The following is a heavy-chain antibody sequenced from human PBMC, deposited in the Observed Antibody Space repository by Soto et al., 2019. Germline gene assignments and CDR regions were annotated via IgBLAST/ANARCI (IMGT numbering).Heavy chain of an antibody. J-gene: IGHJ4*02. D-gene: IGHD2-15*01. V-gene: IGHV4-4*07. CDR1: GGSISSYY. Sequence: QVQLQESGPGLVKPSETLSLTCTVSGGSISSYYWSWIRQPAGKGLEWIGRIYTSGSTNYNPSLKSRGTMSVDTSKNQFSLKLSSVTAADTAVYYCARDTSPGSPRPYYFDYWGQGTLVTVSS. CDR2: IYTSGST. CDR3: ARDTSPGSPRPYYFDY.